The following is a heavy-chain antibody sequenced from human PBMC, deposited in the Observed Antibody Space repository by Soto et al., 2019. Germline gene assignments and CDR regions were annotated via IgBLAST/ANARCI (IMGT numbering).Heavy chain of an antibody. Sequence: GASVKLSCKASGYPFTSYAIHWVRQAPGQRLEWMGWINAGNGNTKYSQKFQGRVTITRDTSASTAYMELSSLRSEDTAVYYCARDLGGWHDYWGQGTLVTVSS. D-gene: IGHD2-15*01. V-gene: IGHV1-3*01. CDR1: GYPFTSYA. CDR2: INAGNGNT. CDR3: ARDLGGWHDY. J-gene: IGHJ4*02.